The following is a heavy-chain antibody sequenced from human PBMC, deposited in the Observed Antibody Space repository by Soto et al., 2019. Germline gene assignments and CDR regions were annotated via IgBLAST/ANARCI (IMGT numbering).Heavy chain of an antibody. V-gene: IGHV3-30*04. J-gene: IGHJ1*01. CDR2: IAYDGVNK. Sequence: QVQLVESGGGVVQPGGSLRLSCAASGFTFSTYAMHWVRQAPGKGLEWVAVIAYDGVNKYYADSVKGRFTISRDNSENTLWLQMNSLRVEDTAMYYCVRAFEGAGSYGFFGYFQNWGQGTLLTVSS. CDR3: VRAFEGAGSYGFFGYFQN. CDR1: GFTFSTYA. D-gene: IGHD3-3*01.